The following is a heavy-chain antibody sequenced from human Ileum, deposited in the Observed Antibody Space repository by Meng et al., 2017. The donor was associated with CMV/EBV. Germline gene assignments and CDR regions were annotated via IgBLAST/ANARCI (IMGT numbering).Heavy chain of an antibody. V-gene: IGHV3-48*04. CDR3: ARVMQDFWSGYYYYYGMDV. CDR2: ISSSSSTI. J-gene: IGHJ6*02. Sequence: GGSLRLSCAASGFTFSSYWMHWVRQAPGKGLEWVSYISSSSSTIYYADSVKGRFTISRDNAKNSLYLKMNSLRAEDTAVYYCARVMQDFWSGYYYYYGMDVWGQGTTVTVSS. D-gene: IGHD3-3*01. CDR1: GFTFSSYW.